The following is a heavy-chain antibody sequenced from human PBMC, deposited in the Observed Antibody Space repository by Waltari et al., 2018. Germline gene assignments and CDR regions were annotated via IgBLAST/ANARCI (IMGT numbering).Heavy chain of an antibody. CDR3: SRDHAADYYDSSGYWYYFDY. J-gene: IGHJ4*02. V-gene: IGHV1-69*14. CDR1: GGTFSSYA. Sequence: QVQLVQSGAEVKKPGSSVKVSCKASGGTFSSYAISGVRQAPGQGLEWMGGILPIFGTASYEQKFQGRVTITADKAPITAYMGLSSLRSEDTAVYYCSRDHAADYYDSSGYWYYFDYWGQGTLVTVSS. CDR2: ILPIFGTA. D-gene: IGHD3-22*01.